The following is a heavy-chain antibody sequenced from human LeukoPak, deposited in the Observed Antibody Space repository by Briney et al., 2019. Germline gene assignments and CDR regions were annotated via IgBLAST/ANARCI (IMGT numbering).Heavy chain of an antibody. Sequence: GGSLRLSCAASGFTFSAYNMNWVRQAPGKGLEWVSAISGSGGSTYYADSVKGRFTISRDNSKNTLYLQMNSLRVEDTAIYYCAKVAHYYYGSESYYFFEHWGQGTPVTASS. CDR2: ISGSGGST. J-gene: IGHJ4*02. V-gene: IGHV3-23*01. CDR3: AKVAHYYYGSESYYFFEH. D-gene: IGHD3-10*01. CDR1: GFTFSAYN.